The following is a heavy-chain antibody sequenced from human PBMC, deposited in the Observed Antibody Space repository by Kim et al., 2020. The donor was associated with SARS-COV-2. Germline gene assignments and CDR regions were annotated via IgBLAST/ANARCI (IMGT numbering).Heavy chain of an antibody. J-gene: IGHJ4*02. CDR1: GYTFTSYA. CDR2: INAGNGNT. CDR3: AKGVATAIDY. V-gene: IGHV1-3*01. Sequence: ASVKVSCKASGYTFTSYAILWVRQAPGQGLEWMGWINAGNGNTKYSQKFQGRVTITRDTSATTAYMELSSLRSEDTAVYYCAKGVATAIDYWGQGTRVTV. D-gene: IGHD3-10*01.